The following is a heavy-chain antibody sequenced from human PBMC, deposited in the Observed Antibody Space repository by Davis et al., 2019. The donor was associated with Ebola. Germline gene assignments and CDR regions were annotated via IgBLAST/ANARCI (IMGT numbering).Heavy chain of an antibody. Sequence: VSVKVSCKASGYTFTSYGISWVRQAPGQGLEWMGWINTNTGNPTYAQGFTGRFVFSLDTSVSTAYLQISSLKAEDTAVYYCARDRPYYGVDVWGQGTTVTVSS. CDR1: GYTFTSYG. CDR2: INTNTGNP. V-gene: IGHV7-4-1*02. J-gene: IGHJ6*02. CDR3: ARDRPYYGVDV.